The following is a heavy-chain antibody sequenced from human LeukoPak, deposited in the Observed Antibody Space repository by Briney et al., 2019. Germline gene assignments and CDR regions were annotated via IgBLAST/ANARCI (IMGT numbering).Heavy chain of an antibody. Sequence: ASVKVSCKASGYTFTSYDINWVRQAPGQGLEWMGWVNPNSGNTGYAQKFQGRVTITRNTSISTAYMELSSLRSEDTAVYYCARARRITIPYSSSWYGHNNWFDPWGQGTLVTVSS. CDR1: GYTFTSYD. CDR3: ARARRITIPYSSSWYGHNNWFDP. V-gene: IGHV1-8*03. D-gene: IGHD6-13*01. CDR2: VNPNSGNT. J-gene: IGHJ5*02.